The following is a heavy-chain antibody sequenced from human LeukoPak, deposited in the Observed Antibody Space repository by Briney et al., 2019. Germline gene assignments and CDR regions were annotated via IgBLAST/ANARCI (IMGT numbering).Heavy chain of an antibody. CDR2: IYYSGST. V-gene: IGHV4-59*11. CDR3: ARGTTSGYDTDY. J-gene: IGHJ4*02. CDR1: GGSFSSHY. Sequence: SETQSLTCTVSGGSFSSHYWSWIRQPPGKGLEWIGYIYYSGSTNYNPSLKSRVTISVDTSKNQFSLKLSSVTAADTAVYYCARGTTSGYDTDYWGQGTLVTVSS. D-gene: IGHD5-12*01.